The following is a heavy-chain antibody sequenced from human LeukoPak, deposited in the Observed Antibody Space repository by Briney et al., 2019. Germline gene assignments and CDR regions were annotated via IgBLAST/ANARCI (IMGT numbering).Heavy chain of an antibody. J-gene: IGHJ4*02. Sequence: GGSQRLSCAASGFTFSSYAMSWFGRAPGKGLEGFSVISGSGANTYYADSVKGRFTISRDNSKNTLYLQMNSLRAEDTAVFFCAKSLTTVKRGNFDSWGQGTLVTVSS. D-gene: IGHD4-17*01. CDR3: AKSLTTVKRGNFDS. CDR1: GFTFSSYA. CDR2: ISGSGANT. V-gene: IGHV3-23*01.